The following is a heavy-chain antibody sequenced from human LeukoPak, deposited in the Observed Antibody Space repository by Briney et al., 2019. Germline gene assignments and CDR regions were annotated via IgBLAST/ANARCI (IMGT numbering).Heavy chain of an antibody. CDR3: ARVANYYDSSGYYSFDY. J-gene: IGHJ4*02. V-gene: IGHV4-59*01. Sequence: SETLSLTCTVSGGSISSYYWSWIRQPPGKGLEWIGYIYYSGSTNYNPSLKSRVTISVDTSKNQFSLKLSSVTAADTAVYYCARVANYYDSSGYYSFDYWGQGTLVTVSS. D-gene: IGHD3-22*01. CDR2: IYYSGST. CDR1: GGSISSYY.